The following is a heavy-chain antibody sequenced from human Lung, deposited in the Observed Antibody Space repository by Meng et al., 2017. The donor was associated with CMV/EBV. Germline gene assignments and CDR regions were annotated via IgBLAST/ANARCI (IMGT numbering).Heavy chain of an antibody. CDR1: GFTFSSYG. J-gene: IGHJ6*01. Sequence: GGSXRLXCAASGFTFSSYGMHWVRQAPGKGLEWVAFIRYDGSNKYYADSVKGRFTISRDNSKNTLYLQMNSLRAEDTAVYYCARDFKTGTAENYYCYYGMAVWXQRXTVTISS. CDR2: IRYDGSNK. V-gene: IGHV3-30*02. CDR3: ARDFKTGTAENYYCYYGMAV. D-gene: IGHD1-7*01.